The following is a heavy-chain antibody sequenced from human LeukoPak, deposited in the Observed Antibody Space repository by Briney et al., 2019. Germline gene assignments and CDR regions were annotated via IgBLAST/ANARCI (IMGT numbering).Heavy chain of an antibody. D-gene: IGHD6-19*01. CDR3: AKDNRRHYTSGPNPDSLH. CDR2: INQDGSEK. J-gene: IGHJ4*02. V-gene: IGHV3-7*03. Sequence: GGSLRLSCAASGFTFSNYRMNWVRQAPGKGLDWVANINQDGSEKYYADSVKGRFTISRDNAKNSLYLQMNSLRVEDTAFYYCAKDNRRHYTSGPNPDSLHWGQGALVTVSS. CDR1: GFTFSNYR.